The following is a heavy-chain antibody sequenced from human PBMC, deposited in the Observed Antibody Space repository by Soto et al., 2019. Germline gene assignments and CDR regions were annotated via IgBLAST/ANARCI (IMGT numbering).Heavy chain of an antibody. Sequence: QLQLQESGPGLVKPSETLSLTCTVSNVSISSSTSYWGWIRQPPGKGLDWIGIIYYSGSTYYSPSLKSRVSISADTSKNQFSLMLSSVTAADTAVYYCARALVVAASYAFDIWGPGTMVTVSS. D-gene: IGHD2-15*01. CDR2: IYYSGST. J-gene: IGHJ3*02. CDR1: NVSISSSTSY. CDR3: ARALVVAASYAFDI. V-gene: IGHV4-39*02.